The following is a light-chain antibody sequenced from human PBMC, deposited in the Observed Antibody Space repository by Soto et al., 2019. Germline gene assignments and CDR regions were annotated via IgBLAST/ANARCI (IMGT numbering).Light chain of an antibody. CDR2: GAS. CDR1: QSVYSK. J-gene: IGKJ2*01. V-gene: IGKV3-15*01. CDR3: QQYDNWRYT. Sequence: EIVMTQSPATLSVSPGERATLSCRASQSVYSKLAWYQQKPGQAPRLLIYGASTRATGIPARFSGSGSGTEFTLTISSLQSEDFAFYYCQQYDNWRYTFGQGTRLEIK.